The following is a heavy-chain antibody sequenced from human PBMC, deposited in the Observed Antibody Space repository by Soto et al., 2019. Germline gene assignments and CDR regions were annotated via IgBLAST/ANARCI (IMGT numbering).Heavy chain of an antibody. J-gene: IGHJ4*01. CDR1: GFTFNNVW. CDR3: SFQESTTVTTFEF. V-gene: IGHV3-15*01. Sequence: EVQLVESGGGLVQPGGSLRLSCEASGFTFNNVWMSWIRQAPGKGLEWVGRIKSKTDGGTIDYAAPVKGRFTISRDDSKNTLYLQMSSLKNEDTAVYYCSFQESTTVTTFEFWGHGTLVTVSS. D-gene: IGHD4-17*01. CDR2: IKSKTDGGTI.